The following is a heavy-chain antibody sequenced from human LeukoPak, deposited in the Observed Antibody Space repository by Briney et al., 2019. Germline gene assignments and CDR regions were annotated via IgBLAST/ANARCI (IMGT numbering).Heavy chain of an antibody. CDR2: IKQDGSEK. Sequence: GGSLRLSCAASGFTFSTYWMSWVRQAPGKGLEWVANIKQDGSEKNYVDSVKGRFTTSRDNAKNSLYLQMNSLRAEDTAVYYCANYYDSSGYYSWGQGTLVTVSS. CDR1: GFTFSTYW. CDR3: ANYYDSSGYYS. D-gene: IGHD3-22*01. J-gene: IGHJ4*02. V-gene: IGHV3-7*02.